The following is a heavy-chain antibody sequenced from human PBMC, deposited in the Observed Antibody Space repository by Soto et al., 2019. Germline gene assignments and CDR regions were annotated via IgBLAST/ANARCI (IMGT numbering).Heavy chain of an antibody. CDR2: IIPIFGTA. Sequence: GASVKXSCKASGGTFSSYAISWVRQAPGQGLEWMGGIIPIFGTANYAQKFQGRVTITADESTSTAYMELSSLRSEDTAVYYCARKTWFGELLSWFDPWGQGTLVTVSS. CDR3: ARKTWFGELLSWFDP. J-gene: IGHJ5*02. CDR1: GGTFSSYA. V-gene: IGHV1-69*13. D-gene: IGHD3-10*01.